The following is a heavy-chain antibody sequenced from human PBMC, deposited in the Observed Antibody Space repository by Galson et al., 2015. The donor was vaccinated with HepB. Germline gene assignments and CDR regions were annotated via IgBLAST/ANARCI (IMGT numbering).Heavy chain of an antibody. CDR3: ARDLAYYYGSGGDYGMDV. V-gene: IGHV3-33*01. Sequence: SLRLSCAASGFTFSSYGMHWVRQAPGKGLEWVAVIWYDGSNKYYADSVKGRFTISRDNSKNTLYLQMNSLRAEDTAVYYCARDLAYYYGSGGDYGMDVWGQGTTVTVSS. J-gene: IGHJ6*02. CDR1: GFTFSSYG. D-gene: IGHD3-10*01. CDR2: IWYDGSNK.